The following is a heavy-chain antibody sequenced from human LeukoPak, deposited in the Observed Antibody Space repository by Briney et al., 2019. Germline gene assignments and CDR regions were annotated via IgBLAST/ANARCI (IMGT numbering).Heavy chain of an antibody. CDR1: GYSISSGYL. CDR3: ARGPSLITFGGVIVILTKYYFDY. Sequence: SETLSLTCTVSGYSISSGYLWGWIRQPPGKGLEWIGSIDGSGSSYYNPSLKSRVTISVDTSRNQFSLKMTSVTAADTAVYYCARGPSLITFGGVIVILTKYYFDYWGQGTLVTVSS. CDR2: IDGSGSS. V-gene: IGHV4-38-2*02. J-gene: IGHJ4*02. D-gene: IGHD3-16*02.